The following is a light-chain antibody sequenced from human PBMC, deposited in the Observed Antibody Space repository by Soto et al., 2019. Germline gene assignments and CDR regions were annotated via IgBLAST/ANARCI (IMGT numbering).Light chain of an antibody. CDR1: SXDVGGYNY. Sequence: QSVLTQPASVSGSPGQSITISCTGTSXDVGGYNYVSWYQQHPGKAPKLMIYEVSNRPSGVSNRFSGSKSDNTASLTISGLQAEDEADYYCSSYTSSSTYVFGTGTKGTVL. J-gene: IGLJ1*01. CDR2: EVS. CDR3: SSYTSSSTYV. V-gene: IGLV2-14*01.